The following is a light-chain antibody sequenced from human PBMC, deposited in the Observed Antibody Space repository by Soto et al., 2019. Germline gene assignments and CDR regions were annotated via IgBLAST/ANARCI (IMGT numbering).Light chain of an antibody. Sequence: EIVLTQSPGTLSLSPGERATLSCRASQSVSSIYLAWYQQKPGQAPRLLIYVAVIRSTGIPDRFSGIGYRTAFPLPISRLEPEDFVVFYCPHYGSSTWTFGQGPKVEIK. CDR2: VAV. CDR1: QSVSSIY. J-gene: IGKJ1*01. V-gene: IGKV3-20*01. CDR3: PHYGSSTWT.